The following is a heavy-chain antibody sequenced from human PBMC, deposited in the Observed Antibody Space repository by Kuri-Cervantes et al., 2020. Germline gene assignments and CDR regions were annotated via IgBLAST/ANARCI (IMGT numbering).Heavy chain of an antibody. D-gene: IGHD6-13*01. CDR3: ARQGYSSSWYRDY. J-gene: IGHJ4*02. CDR2: IYYSGST. CDR1: GGSTSSSSYY. Sequence: SETLSLTCTVSGGSTSSSSYYWGWIRQPPGKGLEWIGSIYYSGSTYYNPSLKSRVTISVDTSKNQFSLKLSSVTAADTAVYYCARQGYSSSWYRDYWGQGTLVTVSS. V-gene: IGHV4-39*01.